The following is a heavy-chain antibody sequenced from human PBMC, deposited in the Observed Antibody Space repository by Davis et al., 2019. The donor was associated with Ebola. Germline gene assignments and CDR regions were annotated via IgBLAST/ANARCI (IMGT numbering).Heavy chain of an antibody. V-gene: IGHV3-48*02. Sequence: GGSLRLSCAASGFTFSSYSMNWVRQAPGKGLEWVSYISSSSSTIYYADSVKGRFTISRDNAKNSLYLQMNSLRDEDTAVYYCAREYYDFWSGYYWRWFDPWGQGTLVTVSP. CDR3: AREYYDFWSGYYWRWFDP. CDR2: ISSSSSTI. D-gene: IGHD3-3*01. CDR1: GFTFSSYS. J-gene: IGHJ5*02.